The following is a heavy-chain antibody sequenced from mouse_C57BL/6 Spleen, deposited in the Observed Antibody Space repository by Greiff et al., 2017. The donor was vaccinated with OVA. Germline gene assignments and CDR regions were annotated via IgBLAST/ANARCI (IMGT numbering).Heavy chain of an antibody. CDR2: ISDGGSYT. CDR1: GFTFSSYA. D-gene: IGHD2-3*01. V-gene: IGHV5-4*01. Sequence: DVMLVESGGGLVKPGGSLKLSCAASGFTFSSYAMSWVRQTPEKRLEWVATISDGGSYTYYPDNVKGRFTISRDNAKNNLYLQMSHLKSEDTAMYYCARDGYSPLAMDYWGQGTSVTVSS. CDR3: ARDGYSPLAMDY. J-gene: IGHJ4*01.